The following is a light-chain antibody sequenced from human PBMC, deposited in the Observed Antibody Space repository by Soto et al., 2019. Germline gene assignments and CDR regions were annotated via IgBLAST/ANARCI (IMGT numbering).Light chain of an antibody. V-gene: IGKV3-20*01. CDR1: QSVSSY. CDR3: QQYGSPIT. J-gene: IGKJ5*01. Sequence: EIVLTQSPATLSLSPGERATLSCRASQSVSSYLAWYQQKPGQAPRLFIYGASNRATGIPDRFSGSGSGTDFALTISRLEPEDFAVYYCQQYGSPITFGQGTRLDIK. CDR2: GAS.